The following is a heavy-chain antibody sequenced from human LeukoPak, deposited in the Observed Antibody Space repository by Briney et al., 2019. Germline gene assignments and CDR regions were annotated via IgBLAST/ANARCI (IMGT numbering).Heavy chain of an antibody. D-gene: IGHD5-18*01. CDR1: GGSISSYY. J-gene: IGHJ5*02. Sequence: SETLSLTCTVSGGSISSYYWSWIRQPPGKGLEWIGYIYYSGSTNYNPSLKSRVTISVDTSKNQFSLKLSSVTAADTAVYYRARSYTAMVTGIGFDPWGQGTLVTVSS. CDR3: ARSYTAMVTGIGFDP. CDR2: IYYSGST. V-gene: IGHV4-59*01.